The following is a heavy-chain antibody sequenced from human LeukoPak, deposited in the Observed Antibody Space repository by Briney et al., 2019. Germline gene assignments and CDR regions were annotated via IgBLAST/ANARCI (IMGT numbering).Heavy chain of an antibody. D-gene: IGHD3-3*01. J-gene: IGHJ4*02. CDR1: GGSISSGDYY. V-gene: IGHV4-30-4*08. Sequence: PSESLSLTCTVSGGSISSGDYYWSWIRQPPGKGLEWIGYIYYSGSTYYNPSLKSRVTISVDTSKNQFSLKLSSVTAAETAVYYCARVLSRFDYHFWSGPNTFDYRGQGTLVTVSS. CDR2: IYYSGST. CDR3: ARVLSRFDYHFWSGPNTFDY.